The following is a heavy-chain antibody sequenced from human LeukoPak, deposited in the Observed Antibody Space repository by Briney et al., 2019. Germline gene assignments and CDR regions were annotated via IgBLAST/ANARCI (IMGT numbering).Heavy chain of an antibody. CDR1: GFTLSNYW. D-gene: IGHD3-10*01. CDR3: ARYYGFYGMDV. Sequence: PGGSLRLSCAASGFTLSNYWMSWVRQAPGKGLEWVANIKEDGSVKTYVDSVKGRFTISRDNAKNSLYLQMNSLRAEDTAVYYCARYYGFYGMDVWGQGTTVTVSS. V-gene: IGHV3-7*04. CDR2: IKEDGSVK. J-gene: IGHJ6*02.